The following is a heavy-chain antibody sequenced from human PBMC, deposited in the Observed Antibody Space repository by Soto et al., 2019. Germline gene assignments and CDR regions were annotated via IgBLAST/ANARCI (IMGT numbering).Heavy chain of an antibody. D-gene: IGHD1-20*01. V-gene: IGHV3-13*01. CDR1: GFTFSSYD. J-gene: IGHJ4*02. Sequence: GGSLRLSCAASGFTFSSYDMHWVRQATGKGLEWVSAIGTAGDTYYPGSVKGRFTISRENAKNSLYLQMNSLRAEDTAVYYCARVIGHNWNDIDYFDYWGQGTLVTVSS. CDR3: ARVIGHNWNDIDYFDY. CDR2: IGTAGDT.